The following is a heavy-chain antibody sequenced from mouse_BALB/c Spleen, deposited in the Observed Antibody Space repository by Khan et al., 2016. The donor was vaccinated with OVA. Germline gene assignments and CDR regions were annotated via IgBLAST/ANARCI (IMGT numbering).Heavy chain of an antibody. D-gene: IGHD2-3*01. CDR3: ARVGYSGTMDY. V-gene: IGHV9-3-1*01. CDR1: GYPFTKNG. Sequence: QVQLQQSGSELKNPGETVRISCKASGYPFTKNGMNWVKQTPGKGLKWMGWINTYTREPAYADDFKGRFAFSLETSASTAYLQISNLKNEDTATYFCARVGYSGTMDYWGQGTSVTVSS. J-gene: IGHJ4*01. CDR2: INTYTREP.